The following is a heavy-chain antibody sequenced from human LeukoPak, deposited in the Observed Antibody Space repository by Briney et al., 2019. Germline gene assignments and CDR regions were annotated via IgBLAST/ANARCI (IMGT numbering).Heavy chain of an antibody. Sequence: SETLSLTCTVSGGSIRSYYWSCIRQPPGKGLEWIGDIYFSGGTSYNPSLKSRVTISVDRSKNQFSLKLSSVAAAVTAVYYCASSYDTNFDYWGQGTLVTVSS. J-gene: IGHJ4*02. D-gene: IGHD3-3*01. V-gene: IGHV4-59*01. CDR1: GGSIRSYY. CDR3: ASSYDTNFDY. CDR2: IYFSGGT.